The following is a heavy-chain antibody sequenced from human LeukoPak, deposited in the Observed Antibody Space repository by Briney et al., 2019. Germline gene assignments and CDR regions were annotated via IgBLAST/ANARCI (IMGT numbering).Heavy chain of an antibody. Sequence: GSLRPSFAAPGFPLNSYWITWGRQAPGEGLEGGANIRQDGDTKYYVDSVKGRFTISRDNAMNSLYLQMNSLRAEDTAIYYCARSLPYGTTWYGRSDFWGQGTLVTVSS. CDR1: GFPLNSYW. CDR3: ARSLPYGTTWYGRSDF. V-gene: IGHV3-7*03. J-gene: IGHJ4*02. CDR2: IRQDGDTK. D-gene: IGHD6-13*01.